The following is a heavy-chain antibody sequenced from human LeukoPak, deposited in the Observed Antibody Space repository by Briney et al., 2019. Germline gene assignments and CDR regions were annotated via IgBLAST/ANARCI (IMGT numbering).Heavy chain of an antibody. CDR3: ARGGPAAATHKYFQY. D-gene: IGHD2-15*01. V-gene: IGHV1-8*01. CDR1: GYTFTSYD. J-gene: IGHJ1*01. CDR2: MHRNSGNT. Sequence: ASVKVSCKASGYTFTSYDINWARQATGQGLEWMGWMHRNSGNTGYAQNFQGRVTMTRNTSISTAYMELSSLRSEDTAVYYCARGGPAAATHKYFQYWGQGTLVTVSS.